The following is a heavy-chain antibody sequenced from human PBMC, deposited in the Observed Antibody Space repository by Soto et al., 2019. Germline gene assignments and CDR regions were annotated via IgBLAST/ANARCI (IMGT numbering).Heavy chain of an antibody. CDR3: ARAPSHGWYQHFDY. D-gene: IGHD6-19*01. J-gene: IGHJ4*02. V-gene: IGHV5-51*01. Sequence: EVQLVQSGAEVKKPGESLKISCEASGYGFANYWIGWVRQMPGKGLEWMGIIYPGDSDTRYSPSFQGHVTISADKSISTAYLQWSSLEASDTAIYYCARAPSHGWYQHFDYWGQGTLVTVSS. CDR2: IYPGDSDT. CDR1: GYGFANYW.